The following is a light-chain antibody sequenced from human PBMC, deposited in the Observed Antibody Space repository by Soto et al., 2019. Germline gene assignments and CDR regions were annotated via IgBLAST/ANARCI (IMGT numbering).Light chain of an antibody. V-gene: IGKV1-39*01. CDR2: AAS. CDR3: QQYDTYWT. CDR1: QSISSY. Sequence: DIQMTQTPSSLSASVGDRVTITCRASQSISSYLNWYQQKPGKAPKLLIYAASSLQSGVPSRFSGSGSGTEFTLTISSLQPDDFATYYCQQYDTYWTFGQRTKVDI. J-gene: IGKJ1*01.